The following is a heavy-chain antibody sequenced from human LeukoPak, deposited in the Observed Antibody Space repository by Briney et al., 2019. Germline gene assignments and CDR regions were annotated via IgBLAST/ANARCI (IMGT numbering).Heavy chain of an antibody. J-gene: IGHJ5*02. Sequence: PGGSLRLSCAASGFTFSSYSMSSVRQAPGKGLGWVSSISSSSSYIYYTHSVKGRFTISRVHAKNSLYLQMNSLRAEDTAVYCCARDGRNRADPWGQGTLVTVSS. V-gene: IGHV3-21*01. CDR3: ARDGRNRADP. CDR2: ISSSSSYI. D-gene: IGHD1-14*01. CDR1: GFTFSSYS.